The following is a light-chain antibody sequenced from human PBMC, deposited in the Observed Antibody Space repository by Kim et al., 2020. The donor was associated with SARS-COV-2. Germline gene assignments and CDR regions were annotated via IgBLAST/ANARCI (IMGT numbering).Light chain of an antibody. CDR2: AND. CDR3: GTWDSSLSGV. Sequence: PGKRGTISCAGTSSNIGNNYVSWYQQLPGTAPKLLISANDKRSSGIPGRFSGSKSGAAATLGITGLQTGDEADYYCGTWDSSLSGVFGGGTQLTVL. V-gene: IGLV1-51*01. CDR1: SSNIGNNY. J-gene: IGLJ7*01.